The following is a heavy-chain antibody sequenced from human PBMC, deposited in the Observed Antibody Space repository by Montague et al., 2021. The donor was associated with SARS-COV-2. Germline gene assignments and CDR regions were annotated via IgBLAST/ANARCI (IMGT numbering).Heavy chain of an antibody. V-gene: IGHV3-15*01. J-gene: IGHJ6*02. CDR3: TTDRRGRSGWFGNYYYRMDV. CDR2: LKIKTERGTK. Sequence: SLRLSCAASGFTFSKAWMNWVRQAPGKALEWVGRLKIKTERGTKGFAALVQGRFIISRNDSTETLYLQMNSLKTEDTGVYYCTTDRRGRSGWFGNYYYRMDVWGQGTTVIVSS. CDR1: GFTFSKAW. D-gene: IGHD6-19*01.